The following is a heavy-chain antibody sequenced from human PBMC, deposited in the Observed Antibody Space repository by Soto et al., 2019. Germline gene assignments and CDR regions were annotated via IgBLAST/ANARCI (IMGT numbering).Heavy chain of an antibody. D-gene: IGHD4-17*01. CDR2: MNPNSGNT. CDR3: ASLRSDYGDYAGEPYHYYYYMDV. CDR1: GYTFTSYD. Sequence: QVQLVQSGAEVKKPGASVKVSCKASGYTFTSYDINWVRQATGQGLEWMGWMNPNSGNTGYAQKFQGRVTMTRNTSISTAYMELSSLRSEDTAVYYCASLRSDYGDYAGEPYHYYYYMDVWGKGTTVTVSS. V-gene: IGHV1-8*01. J-gene: IGHJ6*03.